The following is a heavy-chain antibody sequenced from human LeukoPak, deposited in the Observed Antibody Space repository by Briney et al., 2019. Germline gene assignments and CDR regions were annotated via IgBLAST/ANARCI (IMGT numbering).Heavy chain of an antibody. CDR2: ISAYNGNT. Sequence: ASVKVSCKASGGTFSSYAISWVRQAPGQGLEWMGWISAYNGNTNYAQKFQDRVTMTTDTSTSTAYLELRSLTSDDTAVYYCARDPSNTSGWKTWFDPWGQGTLVTVSS. J-gene: IGHJ5*02. CDR1: GGTFSSYA. V-gene: IGHV1-18*01. CDR3: ARDPSNTSGWKTWFDP. D-gene: IGHD6-19*01.